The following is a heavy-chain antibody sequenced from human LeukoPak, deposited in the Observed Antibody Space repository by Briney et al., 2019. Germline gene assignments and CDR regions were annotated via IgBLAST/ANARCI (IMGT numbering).Heavy chain of an antibody. J-gene: IGHJ2*01. CDR3: AAMWSYYLIGAYWYFDL. Sequence: GGSLRLSCAVSGLTFSDSYMTWIRQPPGKGLEWLSYISNSATSTYHADSIKGRFTISRDNAKNSLYLQMNSLRAEDTAVYYCAAMWSYYLIGAYWYFDLWGRGTLVTVSS. CDR2: ISNSATST. V-gene: IGHV3-11*04. D-gene: IGHD1-26*01. CDR1: GLTFSDSY.